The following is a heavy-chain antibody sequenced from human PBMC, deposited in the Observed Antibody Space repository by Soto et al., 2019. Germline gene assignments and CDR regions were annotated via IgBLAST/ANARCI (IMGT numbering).Heavy chain of an antibody. D-gene: IGHD3-22*01. J-gene: IGHJ5*01. V-gene: IGHV4-34*01. CDR2: INHSGRV. CDR3: STRAYDTNGYYRFDP. CDR1: GGSFSGHS. Sequence: SETLSLTCAVYGGSFSGHSWTWIRQSPGKGLEWIGDINHSGRVNYSPSLRSRVTISLDTSKNQFSLTLSAVTAADTAMYYCSTRAYDTNGYYRFDPWGQGTLVTVSS.